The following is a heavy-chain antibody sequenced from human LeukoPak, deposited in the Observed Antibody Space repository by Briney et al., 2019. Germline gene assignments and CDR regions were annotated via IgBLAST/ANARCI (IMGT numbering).Heavy chain of an antibody. CDR1: GFTFSSYA. CDR3: AKGAREPPNYYGSGSYWALFDY. J-gene: IGHJ4*02. Sequence: GGSLRLSCAASGFTFSSYAMSWVRQAPGKGLEWVSAISGSGGSTYYADSVEGRFTISRDNSKNTLYLQMNSLRAEDTAVYYCAKGAREPPNYYGSGSYWALFDYWGQGTLVTVSS. D-gene: IGHD3-10*01. V-gene: IGHV3-23*01. CDR2: ISGSGGST.